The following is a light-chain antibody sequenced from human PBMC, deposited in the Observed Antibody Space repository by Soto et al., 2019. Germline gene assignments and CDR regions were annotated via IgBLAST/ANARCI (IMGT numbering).Light chain of an antibody. CDR1: SSDVGGYNY. Sequence: QSVLTQPASVSGSPGQSITISCTGTSSDVGGYNYVSWYQHHPGKAPKLMIHEVSDRPSGISNRFSGSKSGNTASLTISGLQAADEADYYCSSYTSATTYVFGTGTKLTVL. CDR3: SSYTSATTYV. CDR2: EVS. J-gene: IGLJ1*01. V-gene: IGLV2-14*01.